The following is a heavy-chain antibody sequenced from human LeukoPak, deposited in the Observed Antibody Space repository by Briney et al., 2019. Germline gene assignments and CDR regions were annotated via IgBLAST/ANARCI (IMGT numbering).Heavy chain of an antibody. D-gene: IGHD2-15*01. Sequence: SVKVSCKASGYTFTSYGISWVRQAPGQGLERMGWISAYNGNTNYAQKLQGRVTMTTDTSTSTAYMELRSLRSDDTAVYYCAKISGSYYYYYYMDVWGKGTTVTVSS. V-gene: IGHV1-18*01. J-gene: IGHJ6*03. CDR2: ISAYNGNT. CDR3: AKISGSYYYYYYMDV. CDR1: GYTFTSYG.